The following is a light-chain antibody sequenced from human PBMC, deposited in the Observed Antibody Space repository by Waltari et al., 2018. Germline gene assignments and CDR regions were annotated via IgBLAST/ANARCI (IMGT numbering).Light chain of an antibody. J-gene: IGLJ2*01. CDR1: SLRSFY. CDR3: NSRDTSADRLVI. Sequence: SSELTQDPTVSVALGQTVRITCQGDSLRSFYASWYQQKPRQAPLLVIYGKNNRPAGIPDRFSGSISGDSAFLTITGAQAEDEAYYHCNSRDTSADRLVIFGGGTKLTVL. CDR2: GKN. V-gene: IGLV3-19*01.